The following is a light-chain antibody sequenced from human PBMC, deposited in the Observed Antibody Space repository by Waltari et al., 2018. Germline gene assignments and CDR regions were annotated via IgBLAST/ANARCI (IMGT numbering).Light chain of an antibody. Sequence: EIVMTQSPATLSVSPGERATLSCRASQSVSSNLAWYQQIPGQAPSLLIYGASTRATGIPARFTCSGSGTEFTLTISSMQSEDIAVYYCQQYNNWPGTFGQGTKVEIK. CDR3: QQYNNWPGT. V-gene: IGKV3-15*01. CDR1: QSVSSN. J-gene: IGKJ1*01. CDR2: GAS.